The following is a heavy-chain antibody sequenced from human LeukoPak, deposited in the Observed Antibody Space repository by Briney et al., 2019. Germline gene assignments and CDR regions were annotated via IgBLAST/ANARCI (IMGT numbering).Heavy chain of an antibody. V-gene: IGHV3-48*01. CDR1: GFTFSSYS. Sequence: PGASLRLSCAASGFTFSSYSMNWVRQAPGKGLGWISYISSSSSTIYYADSVKGRFTISRDNAKNSLYLQMNSLRAEDTAVYYCARDLAIFGVAASDAFDIWGQGTMVTVSS. J-gene: IGHJ3*02. CDR2: ISSSSSTI. D-gene: IGHD3-3*01. CDR3: ARDLAIFGVAASDAFDI.